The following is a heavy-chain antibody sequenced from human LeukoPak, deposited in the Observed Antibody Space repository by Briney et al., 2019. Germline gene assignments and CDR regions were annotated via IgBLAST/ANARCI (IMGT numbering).Heavy chain of an antibody. CDR2: IYSGGST. V-gene: IGHV3-53*01. CDR3: ASMYFSQYLQH. D-gene: IGHD2-8*01. J-gene: IGHJ1*01. Sequence: GGSLRLSCAASGFTVNSNYMSWIRQAPGKGLEWVSVIYSGGSTYYADSVKGRFTISRDNSKNTLYLQMNSLRAEDTAVYYCASMYFSQYLQHWGQGTLVTVSS. CDR1: GFTVNSNY.